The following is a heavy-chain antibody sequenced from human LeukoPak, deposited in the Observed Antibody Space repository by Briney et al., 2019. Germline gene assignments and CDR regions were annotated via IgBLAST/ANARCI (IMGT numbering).Heavy chain of an antibody. V-gene: IGHV3-7*05. CDR3: ARGPLRTDVY. CDR1: GFTFSNYW. CDR2: INQDGSEK. Sequence: GGSLRLSCAASGFTFSNYWMYWVRQAPGKGLEWVANINQDGSEKYYVDSVKGRFTISRDNAKNSLYLQMNSLRAEDTAVYYCARGPLRTDVYWGQGTLVTVSS. J-gene: IGHJ4*02. D-gene: IGHD2-8*01.